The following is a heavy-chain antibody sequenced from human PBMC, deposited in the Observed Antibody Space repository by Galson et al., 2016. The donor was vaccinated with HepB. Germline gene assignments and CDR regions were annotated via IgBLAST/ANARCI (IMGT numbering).Heavy chain of an antibody. J-gene: IGHJ4*02. CDR1: GFTFRTYS. CDR3: ARDKQYGDYFDS. Sequence: SLRLSCAASGFTFRTYSVHWVRQAPGKGLEWVALISYDGGNTYYADSVKGRFTISRDNSKNTLYLQINSLRAEDTAVYYCARDKQYGDYFDSWGQGTLVTVSS. CDR2: ISYDGGNT. V-gene: IGHV3-30*04. D-gene: IGHD4-17*01.